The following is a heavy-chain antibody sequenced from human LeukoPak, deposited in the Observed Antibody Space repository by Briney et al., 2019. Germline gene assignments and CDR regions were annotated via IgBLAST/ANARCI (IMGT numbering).Heavy chain of an antibody. CDR2: INTNTGNP. V-gene: IGHV7-4-1*02. Sequence: ASVKVSCKAYGYTFTSYAMNWVRQAPRQGLEWMGWINTNTGNPTYAQGFTGRFVFSLDTSVSTAYLQISSLKAEDTAVYYCARGYYCSGGSCYSGFDYWGQGTLVTVSS. CDR1: GYTFTSYA. CDR3: ARGYYCSGGSCYSGFDY. J-gene: IGHJ4*02. D-gene: IGHD2-15*01.